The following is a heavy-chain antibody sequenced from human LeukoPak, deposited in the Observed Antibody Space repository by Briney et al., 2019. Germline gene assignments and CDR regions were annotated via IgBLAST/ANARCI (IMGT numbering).Heavy chain of an antibody. Sequence: SETLSLTCAVSGAPISSGDYSWSWIRQPPGKGLEWIGYIYHSGSTTYNPSLKSRLTISLDRSKNQISLKLNSVTAADTAVYYCAADYTSRSYRFDHWGQGTLVTASS. CDR1: GAPISSGDYS. D-gene: IGHD3-10*01. J-gene: IGHJ4*02. CDR2: IYHSGST. V-gene: IGHV4-30-2*01. CDR3: AADYTSRSYRFDH.